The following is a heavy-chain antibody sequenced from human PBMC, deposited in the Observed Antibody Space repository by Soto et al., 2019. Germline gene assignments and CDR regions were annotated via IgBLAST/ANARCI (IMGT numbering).Heavy chain of an antibody. CDR2: ISAYNGNT. J-gene: IGHJ4*02. D-gene: IGHD3-22*01. CDR3: AREYYYDSSGNFDY. CDR1: GYTFTGYG. V-gene: IGHV1-18*01. Sequence: QVQLVQSGAEVKKPGASVKVSCKASGYTFTGYGISWVRQAPGQGLEWMGWISAYNGNTQYAQKFQGRVTMTTDTSTSTADMELRSMRSDDTAVYYCAREYYYDSSGNFDYWGQGTLLTVSS.